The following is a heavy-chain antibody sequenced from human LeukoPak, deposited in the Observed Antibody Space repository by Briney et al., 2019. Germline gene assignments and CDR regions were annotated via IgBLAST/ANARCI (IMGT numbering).Heavy chain of an antibody. CDR3: ARKFLGSRGYYFDY. Sequence: ASVKVSCKASGYTFTSYDINWVRQATGQGLEWMGWMNPNTGNTGYAQKFQGRVTMTRDTSISTAYMETSSLRSDDTAVYYCARKFLGSRGYYFDYWGQGTLVSVSS. CDR1: GYTFTSYD. D-gene: IGHD3-10*01. J-gene: IGHJ4*02. V-gene: IGHV1-8*01. CDR2: MNPNTGNT.